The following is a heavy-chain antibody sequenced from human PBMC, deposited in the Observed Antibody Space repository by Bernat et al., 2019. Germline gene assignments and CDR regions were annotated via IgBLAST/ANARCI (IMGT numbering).Heavy chain of an antibody. CDR3: ALLTNIAARRRWYFDL. CDR1: GFSLSPSGVG. Sequence: QITLKESGPTLVKPTQTLTLTCTFSGFSLSPSGVGVGWIRQPPGKALEWLALLNWDDDKRYSPSLKSRLTITKDTSKKQVVLTMTNMDPVDTAIDYGALLTNIAARRRWYFDLWGRGTLVTVSA. CDR2: LNWDDDK. D-gene: IGHD6-6*01. J-gene: IGHJ2*01. V-gene: IGHV2-5*02.